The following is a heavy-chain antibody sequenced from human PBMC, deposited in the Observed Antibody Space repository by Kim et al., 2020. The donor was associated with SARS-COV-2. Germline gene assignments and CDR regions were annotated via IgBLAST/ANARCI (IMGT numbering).Heavy chain of an antibody. V-gene: IGHV5-10-1*01. D-gene: IGHD6-13*01. CDR1: GYSFTSYW. CDR2: IDPSDSYT. Sequence: GESLKISCKGSGYSFTSYWISWVRQMPGKGLEWMGRIDPSDSYTNYSPSFQGHVTISADKSISTAYLQWSSLKASDTAMYYCARTISLPPRAAGNFVGNNWFDPWGQGTLVTVSS. J-gene: IGHJ5*02. CDR3: ARTISLPPRAAGNFVGNNWFDP.